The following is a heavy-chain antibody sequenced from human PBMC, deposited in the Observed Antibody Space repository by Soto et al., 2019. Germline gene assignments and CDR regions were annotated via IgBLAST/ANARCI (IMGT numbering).Heavy chain of an antibody. Sequence: EVLLVESGGGLVKPGGSLRLSCAASGFTFSNAWMTWVRQAPGKGLEWVGRIKSKTDGGTTDYAAPVKGRFTISRDDSKDPLYLQMDSLKTEDTAVYYCSTDQGGLLWFGEGPKRGQGTLVTVSS. D-gene: IGHD3-10*01. CDR3: STDQGGLLWFGEGPK. V-gene: IGHV3-15*01. J-gene: IGHJ4*02. CDR1: GFTFSNAW. CDR2: IKSKTDGGTT.